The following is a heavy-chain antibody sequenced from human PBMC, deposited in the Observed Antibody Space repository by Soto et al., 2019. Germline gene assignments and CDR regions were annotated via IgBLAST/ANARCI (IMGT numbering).Heavy chain of an antibody. J-gene: IGHJ6*02. CDR1: GFTFDDYA. D-gene: IGHD2-2*02. CDR3: AKSQRVVPAAIRTNYYYYGMDV. CDR2: ISWNSGSI. V-gene: IGHV3-9*01. Sequence: PGGSLRLSCAASGFTFDDYAMHWVRQAPGKGLGWVSGISWNSGSIGYADSVKGRFTISRDNAKNSLYLQMNSLRAEDTALYYCAKSQRVVPAAIRTNYYYYGMDVWGQGTTVTVSS.